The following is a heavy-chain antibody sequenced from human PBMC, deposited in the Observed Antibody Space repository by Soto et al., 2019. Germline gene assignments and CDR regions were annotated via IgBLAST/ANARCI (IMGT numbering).Heavy chain of an antibody. CDR2: MNPNSGNT. D-gene: IGHD1-26*01. CDR1: GYTFTSYD. V-gene: IGHV1-8*01. J-gene: IGHJ3*02. Sequence: GASVKVSCKASGYTFTSYDINWVRQATGQGLEWMGWMNPNSGNTGYAQKFQGRVTMTRNTSISTAYMELSSLRSEDTAMYYCASAGAGSDAFDIWGQGTMVTVSS. CDR3: ASAGAGSDAFDI.